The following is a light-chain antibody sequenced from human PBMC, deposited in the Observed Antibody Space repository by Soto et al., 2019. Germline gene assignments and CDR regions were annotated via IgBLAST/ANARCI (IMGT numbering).Light chain of an antibody. J-gene: IGKJ1*01. CDR2: GAS. CDR3: QQYGSSGT. Sequence: EIVLTQSPGTLSLSPGERATLSCRASQSVSSRYSAWYQQKPGQAPRLLIYGASNRATGIPDRFSGSGSGTDFTLTISRLEPEDFAVYYCQQYGSSGTFGQGTKVDIK. CDR1: QSVSSRY. V-gene: IGKV3-20*01.